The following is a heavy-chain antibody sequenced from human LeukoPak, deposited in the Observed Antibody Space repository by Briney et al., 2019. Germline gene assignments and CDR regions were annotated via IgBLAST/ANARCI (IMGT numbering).Heavy chain of an antibody. Sequence: GASVKVSCKASGYTFTSYYMHWVRQAPGQGLGWMGIINPSGGSTSYAQKFQGRVTMTRDTSASTVYMELSSLRSEDTAVYYCARDGTVTHYYYYYYYMDVWGKGTTVTVSS. J-gene: IGHJ6*03. CDR1: GYTFTSYY. D-gene: IGHD4-11*01. CDR3: ARDGTVTHYYYYYYYMDV. CDR2: INPSGGST. V-gene: IGHV1-46*03.